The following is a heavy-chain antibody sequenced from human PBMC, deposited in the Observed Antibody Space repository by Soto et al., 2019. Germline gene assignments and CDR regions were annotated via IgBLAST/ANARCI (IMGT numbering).Heavy chain of an antibody. CDR3: ARDDYGLDV. CDR1: GFTVDSNY. CDR2: MRDTGRT. Sequence: GGSLRLSCAVSGFTVDSNYMSWVRQAPGKGLEWVAVMRDTGRTNYADFVEGRFTISRDDSRNMVFLQMNSLRAGDTAVYYCARDDYGLDVWGQGTTVTVSS. J-gene: IGHJ6*02. V-gene: IGHV3-53*01.